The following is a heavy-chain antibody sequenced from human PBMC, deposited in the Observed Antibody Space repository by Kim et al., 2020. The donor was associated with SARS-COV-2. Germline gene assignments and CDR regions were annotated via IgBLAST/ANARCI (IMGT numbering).Heavy chain of an antibody. CDR2: ISSSSSYI. V-gene: IGHV3-21*01. Sequence: GGSLRLSCAASGFTFSSYSMNWVRQAPGKGLEWVSSISSSSSYIYYADAVKGRFTISRDNAKNSLYLQMNSLRAEDTAVYYCARDFSGPAARPSRYFDYWGQGNLVTVSS. CDR3: ARDFSGPAARPSRYFDY. J-gene: IGHJ4*02. CDR1: GFTFSSYS. D-gene: IGHD6-6*01.